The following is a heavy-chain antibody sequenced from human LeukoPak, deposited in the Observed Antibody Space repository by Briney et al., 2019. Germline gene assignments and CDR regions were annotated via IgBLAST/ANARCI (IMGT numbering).Heavy chain of an antibody. J-gene: IGHJ4*02. CDR1: GYTLTELS. V-gene: IGHV1-24*01. CDR3: ATGVELELKSFDY. CDR2: FDPEDGET. D-gene: IGHD1-7*01. Sequence: ASVKVSCKVSGYTLTELSMHWVRQAPGKGLEWMGGFDPEDGETIYAQKFQGRVTMTEDTSTDTAYMELSSPRSEDTAVYHCATGVELELKSFDYWGQGTLVTVSS.